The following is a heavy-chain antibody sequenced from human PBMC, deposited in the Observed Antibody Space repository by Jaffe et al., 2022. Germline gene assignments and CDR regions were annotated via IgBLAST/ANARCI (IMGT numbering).Heavy chain of an antibody. CDR3: ARPDRAELGYCSSTSCSWAFDY. V-gene: IGHV4-34*01. D-gene: IGHD2-2*01. Sequence: QVQLQQWGAGLLKPSETLSLTCAVYGGSFSGYYWSWIRQPPGKGLEWIGEINHSGSTNYNPSLKSRVTISVDTSKNQFSLKLSSVTAADTAVYYCARPDRAELGYCSSTSCSWAFDYWGQGTLVTVSS. CDR2: INHSGST. J-gene: IGHJ4*02. CDR1: GGSFSGYY.